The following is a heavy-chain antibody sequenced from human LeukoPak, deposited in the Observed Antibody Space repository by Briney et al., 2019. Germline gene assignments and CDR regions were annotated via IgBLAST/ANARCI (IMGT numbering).Heavy chain of an antibody. CDR2: INPTSGDT. CDR3: ATANPLYCSSTTCHCRY. Sequence: ASVKVSCKASGYPFTAYYMHWVRQAPGQGCEWMRWINPTSGDTNYPQKFQRRVTMTRDTSISTAHMELSRLRSDDTAVYYCATANPLYCSSTTCHCRYWGQGTLVTVSS. V-gene: IGHV1-2*02. D-gene: IGHD2-2*01. CDR1: GYPFTAYY. J-gene: IGHJ4*02.